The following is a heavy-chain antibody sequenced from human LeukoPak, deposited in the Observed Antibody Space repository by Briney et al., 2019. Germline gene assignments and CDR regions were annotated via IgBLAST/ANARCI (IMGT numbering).Heavy chain of an antibody. Sequence: ASVKVSCKAAGYSFTTFHINWARQAPGQGPEWMGWVNPDTGNIGFAQKFQGRLTITQNNSVSTVYMELSSLTSEDTAVYYCARRGLVAGIYDLVYGFDIWGHGTMVTVSS. J-gene: IGHJ3*02. CDR1: GYSFTTFH. CDR2: VNPDTGNI. D-gene: IGHD3/OR15-3a*01. CDR3: ARRGLVAGIYDLVYGFDI. V-gene: IGHV1-8*03.